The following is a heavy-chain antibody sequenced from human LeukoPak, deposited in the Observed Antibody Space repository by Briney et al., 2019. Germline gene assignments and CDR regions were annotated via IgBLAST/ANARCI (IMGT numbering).Heavy chain of an antibody. CDR3: ARVRNYYDSSGYSPFDY. Sequence: GGSLRLSCAASGITFSTYSMNWVRQAPGKGLEWVSSISSSGGYIYYADSVKGRFTISRDNAKNSLYLQMSSLGAEDTALYYCARVRNYYDSSGYSPFDYWGQGTLVTVSS. V-gene: IGHV3-21*01. J-gene: IGHJ4*02. CDR1: GITFSTYS. D-gene: IGHD3-22*01. CDR2: ISSSGGYI.